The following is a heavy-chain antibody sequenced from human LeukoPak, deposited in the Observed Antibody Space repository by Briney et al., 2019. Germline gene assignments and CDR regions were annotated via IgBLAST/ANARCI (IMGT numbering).Heavy chain of an antibody. D-gene: IGHD4-17*01. J-gene: IGHJ4*02. CDR3: ARKGEDYGDYDY. CDR2: ILPSSGGP. Sequence: LGASVKVSCKASGYPFTGYYMHWVRQAPGQGREGMGWILPSSGGPYYAQKFQGRVTMTRDTSINTAYMELSRLRSDDTAVYYCARKGEDYGDYDYWGQGTLVTVSS. CDR1: GYPFTGYY. V-gene: IGHV1-2*03.